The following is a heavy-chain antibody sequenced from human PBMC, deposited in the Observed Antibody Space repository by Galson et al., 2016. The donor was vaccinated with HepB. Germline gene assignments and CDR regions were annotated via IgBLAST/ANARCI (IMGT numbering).Heavy chain of an antibody. J-gene: IGHJ4*02. CDR3: ARDRLASGNHLDY. D-gene: IGHD4-23*01. CDR1: GFTFSSYG. V-gene: IGHV3-33*01. Sequence: SLRLSCAASGFTFSSYGMHWVRQAPGKGLEWVAVMWADGVKKYCADSVKGRFTISRDSSTLYLQMNSLRAEDTAVYYCARDRLASGNHLDYWGQGTLVTVSS. CDR2: MWADGVKK.